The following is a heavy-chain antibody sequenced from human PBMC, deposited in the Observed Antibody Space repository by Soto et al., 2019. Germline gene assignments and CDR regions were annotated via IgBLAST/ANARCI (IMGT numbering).Heavy chain of an antibody. CDR1: GLSVSNYW. V-gene: IGHV3-74*01. CDR2: INSDDTSS. CDR3: ARGCRWGGHYYFDD. J-gene: IGHJ4*02. D-gene: IGHD3-16*01. Sequence: EVQLMESGGGLVQPGGSLRLSCAASGLSVSNYWMRWVRQPPGKGLEWVSRINSDDTSSSYAASVKGRFTISRDNAKNTLDLQMNSLRAEDTAVYYWARGCRWGGHYYFDDWGQGTLVTVSS.